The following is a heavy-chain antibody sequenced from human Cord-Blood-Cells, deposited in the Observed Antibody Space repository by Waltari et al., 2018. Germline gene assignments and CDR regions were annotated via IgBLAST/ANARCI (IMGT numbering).Heavy chain of an antibody. J-gene: IGHJ2*01. V-gene: IGHV4-31*03. CDR2: IYYSGST. CDR3: ARDVVGAWYFDL. Sequence: QVQLQESGPGLVKPSQTLSLTCTVSGGSISRGGYYWRWLRQHPGKGLEWIGYIYYSGSTYYNPSLKSRVTISVDTSKNQFSLKLSSVTAADTAVYYCARDVVGAWYFDLWGRGTLVTVSS. D-gene: IGHD3-10*01. CDR1: GGSISRGGYY.